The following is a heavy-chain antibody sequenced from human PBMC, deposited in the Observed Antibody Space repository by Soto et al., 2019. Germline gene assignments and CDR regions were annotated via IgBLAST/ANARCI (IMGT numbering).Heavy chain of an antibody. V-gene: IGHV4-59*01. CDR1: GGSISSYY. CDR3: ARVPGSNHAKNYMDV. CDR2: IYYSGST. Sequence: PSETLSLTCTVSGGSISSYYWSWIRQPPGKGLEWIGYIYYSGSTNYNPSLKSRVTISVDTSKNQFSLKLSSVTAADTAVYYCARVPGSNHAKNYMDVWGKGTTVTVSS. D-gene: IGHD3-10*01. J-gene: IGHJ6*03.